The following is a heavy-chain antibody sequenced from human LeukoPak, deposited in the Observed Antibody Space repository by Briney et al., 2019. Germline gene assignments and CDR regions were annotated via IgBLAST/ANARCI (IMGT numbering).Heavy chain of an antibody. CDR1: GYTFTDYY. J-gene: IGHJ4*02. D-gene: IGHD6-19*01. Sequence: ASVKVSCKASGYTFTDYYMHWVRQAPGQGLEWMGWINPNSGGTNYAQKFQDRVTVTRDTSISTDYMELSTLRSDDTAVYYCARSPGYSSGWYTYWGQGPLVTVSS. CDR3: ARSPGYSSGWYTY. V-gene: IGHV1-2*02. CDR2: INPNSGGT.